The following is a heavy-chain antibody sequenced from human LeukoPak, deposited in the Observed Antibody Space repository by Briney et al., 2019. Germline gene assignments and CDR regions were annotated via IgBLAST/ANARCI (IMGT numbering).Heavy chain of an antibody. D-gene: IGHD2-2*01. CDR2: INHSGST. CDR1: GGSFSGYY. J-gene: IGHJ4*02. Sequence: SETLSLTCAVYGGSFSGYYWSWTRQPPGKGLEWIGEINHSGSTNYNPSLKSRVTISVDTSKNQFSLKLSSVTAADTAVYYCARGRLLGYTSCYAYWGQGTLVTVSS. CDR3: ARGRLLGYTSCYAY. V-gene: IGHV4-34*01.